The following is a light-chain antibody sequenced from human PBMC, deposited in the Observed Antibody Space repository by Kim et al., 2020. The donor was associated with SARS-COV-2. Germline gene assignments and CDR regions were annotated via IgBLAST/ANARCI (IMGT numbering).Light chain of an antibody. J-gene: IGKJ4*01. CDR2: EAS. V-gene: IGKV3-11*01. Sequence: LSPGERDTLACRASQSVSSFLAWYQQKPGQAPRLLIYEASNRATGIPARISGSGSGTDFTLIISSLEPEDFAVYYCQQRKNWPLTFGGGTKVDIK. CDR1: QSVSSF. CDR3: QQRKNWPLT.